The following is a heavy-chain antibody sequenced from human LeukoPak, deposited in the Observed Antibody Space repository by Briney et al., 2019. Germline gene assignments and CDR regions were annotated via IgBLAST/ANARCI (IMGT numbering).Heavy chain of an antibody. CDR1: GFIFSSYG. J-gene: IGHJ3*01. Sequence: PGRSLRLSCAASGFIFSSYGINWVRQAPGKGLEWVAGIQYDGSKKYYIDSVKGRFTISRDDSQNTVYLQMNSLRAEDTAVYYCVRDFQAKPAFDVWGQGTMVTVSS. CDR2: IQYDGSKK. D-gene: IGHD1-14*01. V-gene: IGHV3-33*05. CDR3: VRDFQAKPAFDV.